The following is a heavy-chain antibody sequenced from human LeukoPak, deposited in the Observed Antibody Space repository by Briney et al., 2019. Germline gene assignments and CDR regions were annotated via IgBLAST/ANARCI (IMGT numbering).Heavy chain of an antibody. CDR1: GFPFSTYA. CDR2: IYSGGST. Sequence: GGSLRLSCAVSGFPFSTYAMHWVRQAPGKGLEWVSVIYSGGSTYYADSVKGRFTISRDNSKNTLYLQMNSLRAEDTAVYYCAKRRCGGDCYSPTYYFDYWGQGTLVTVSS. CDR3: AKRRCGGDCYSPTYYFDY. V-gene: IGHV3-23*03. D-gene: IGHD2-21*01. J-gene: IGHJ4*02.